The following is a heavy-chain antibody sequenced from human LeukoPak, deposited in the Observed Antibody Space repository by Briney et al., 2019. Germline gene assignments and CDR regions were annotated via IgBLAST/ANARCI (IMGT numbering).Heavy chain of an antibody. CDR3: AREPGYCSSTSCYRYFDY. D-gene: IGHD2-2*01. J-gene: IGHJ4*02. V-gene: IGHV1-18*04. Sequence: AAVKVSCQASRYTFTSYGIGWVRQAPGQGLEWMGLISAYNCNTNYAQKLQGRVTMTTDTSTSTAYMELRSLRADDTAVYYCAREPGYCSSTSCYRYFDYWGQGTLVTVSS. CDR1: RYTFTSYG. CDR2: ISAYNCNT.